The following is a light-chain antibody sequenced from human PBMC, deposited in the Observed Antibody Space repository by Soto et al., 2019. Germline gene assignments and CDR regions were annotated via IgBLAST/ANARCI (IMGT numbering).Light chain of an antibody. Sequence: QSALTQPASVSGSPGQSITIPCTGTSSDVGGYNYVSWYQQHPGKVPKLMIFEVFRRPSGISTRFSGSKSGNTASLTISGLQAEDEADYYCCSYAGTYTLVFGGGTKLTVL. CDR2: EVF. V-gene: IGLV2-14*01. CDR3: CSYAGTYTLV. CDR1: SSDVGGYNY. J-gene: IGLJ2*01.